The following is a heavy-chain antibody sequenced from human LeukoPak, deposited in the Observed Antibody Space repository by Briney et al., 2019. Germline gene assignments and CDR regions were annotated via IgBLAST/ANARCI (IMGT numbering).Heavy chain of an antibody. J-gene: IGHJ4*02. CDR2: ISAYNGNT. D-gene: IGHD3-22*01. CDR3: ARAYYYDSSGYYLDY. CDR1: GYTFTSYG. Sequence: ASVKVSCKASGYTFTSYGISRVRQAPGQGLEWMGWISAYNGNTNYAQKLQGRVTMTTDTSTSTAYMELRSLRSDDTAVYYCARAYYYDSSGYYLDYWGQGTLVTVSS. V-gene: IGHV1-18*01.